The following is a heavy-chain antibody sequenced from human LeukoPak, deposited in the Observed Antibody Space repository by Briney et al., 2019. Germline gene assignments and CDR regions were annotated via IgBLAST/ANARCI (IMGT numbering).Heavy chain of an antibody. Sequence: SETLSLTCTVSGGSISSYYWSWIRQPPGKGLEWIGYIYYSGSTNYNPSLKSRVTISVDTSKNQFSLKLSSVTAADTAVYYCARDTPYGSGTWDAFDIWGQGTMVTVSS. CDR2: IYYSGST. CDR1: GGSISSYY. J-gene: IGHJ3*02. V-gene: IGHV4-59*12. D-gene: IGHD3-10*01. CDR3: ARDTPYGSGTWDAFDI.